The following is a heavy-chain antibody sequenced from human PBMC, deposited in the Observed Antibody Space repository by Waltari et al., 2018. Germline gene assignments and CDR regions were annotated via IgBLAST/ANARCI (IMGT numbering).Heavy chain of an antibody. Sequence: EVQLVESGGGMVQPGESLRLSCAASGFPFSTYNMNRVRQAPGKGLEWVAYISSSTTTYYADYVKGRFTISRDNAKNSLYVQMNSLRAEDTALYYCARGRDGYIQDVFDIWGQGTMVSVSS. J-gene: IGHJ3*02. D-gene: IGHD5-12*01. CDR1: GFPFSTYN. V-gene: IGHV3-48*01. CDR2: ISSSTTT. CDR3: ARGRDGYIQDVFDI.